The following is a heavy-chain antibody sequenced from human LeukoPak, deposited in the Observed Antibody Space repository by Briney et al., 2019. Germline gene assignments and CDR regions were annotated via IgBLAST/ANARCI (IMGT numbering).Heavy chain of an antibody. V-gene: IGHV1-8*01. CDR2: MNPNSGNT. D-gene: IGHD2-2*01. J-gene: IGHJ6*02. CDR1: GYTFTSYD. CDR3: AREKGYCSSTSCYGAGGMDV. Sequence: GASVKVSCKASGYTFTSYDINWVRQATGQGLEWMGWMNPNSGNTGYAQKFQGRVTMTRNTSISTACMELSSLRSEDTAVYYCAREKGYCSSTSCYGAGGMDVWGQGTTVTVSS.